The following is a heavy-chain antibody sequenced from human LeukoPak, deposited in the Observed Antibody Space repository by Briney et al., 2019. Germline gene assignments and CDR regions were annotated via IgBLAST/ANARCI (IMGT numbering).Heavy chain of an antibody. CDR1: GFTSTNFA. CDR2: IIVGSGAT. CDR3: SADLSNPRMGASYLDS. D-gene: IGHD3-16*01. Sequence: SVTVSCTASGFTSTNFAVQWVRQARGQRLEWIGWIIVGSGATKCAQDFQERVTITRDLSTSTLYIELRSPTSEDTAVYYCSADLSNPRMGASYLDSWGQGTLVTVSS. J-gene: IGHJ4*02. V-gene: IGHV1-58*01.